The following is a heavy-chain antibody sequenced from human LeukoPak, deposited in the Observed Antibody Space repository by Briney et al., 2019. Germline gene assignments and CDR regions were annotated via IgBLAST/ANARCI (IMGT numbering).Heavy chain of an antibody. J-gene: IGHJ4*02. V-gene: IGHV1-46*01. CDR1: RYTFTSYY. Sequence: ASVKVSCKASRYTFTSYYMHWVRQAPGQGLEWMGRINPSGGNTIYAQNFQGRLTMTRDTSISTAYMELSRLRSDDTAVYYCARESSSSGLDYWGQGTLVTVSS. CDR2: INPSGGNT. D-gene: IGHD6-13*01. CDR3: ARESSSSGLDY.